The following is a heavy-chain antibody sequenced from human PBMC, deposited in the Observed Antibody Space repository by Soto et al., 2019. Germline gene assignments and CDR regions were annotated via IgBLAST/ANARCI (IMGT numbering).Heavy chain of an antibody. CDR2: INHSGST. V-gene: IGHV4-34*01. Sequence: SETLSLTCAVYGGSFSGYYWSWIRQPPGKGLEWIGEINHSGSTNYNPSLKSRVTISVDTSKNQFSLKLGSVTAADTAVYYCARGEWAEDQGGYYYYGMDVWGQGTTVTVSS. CDR3: ARGEWAEDQGGYYYYGMDV. J-gene: IGHJ6*02. CDR1: GGSFSGYY. D-gene: IGHD1-26*01.